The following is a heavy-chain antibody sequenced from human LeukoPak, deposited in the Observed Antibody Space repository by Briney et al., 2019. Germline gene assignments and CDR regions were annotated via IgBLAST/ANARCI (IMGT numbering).Heavy chain of an antibody. J-gene: IGHJ4*02. CDR2: IKQDGSEK. Sequence: GGSLRLSCADSGYTFSSYWMSWARQAPGKGLEWVANIKQDGSEKYYVDSVKGRFVISRDNAKNSLYLQMNSLRAEDTAVYYCAREYDSSGYPFDDWGQGTLVTVSS. CDR1: GYTFSSYW. D-gene: IGHD3-22*01. CDR3: AREYDSSGYPFDD. V-gene: IGHV3-7*01.